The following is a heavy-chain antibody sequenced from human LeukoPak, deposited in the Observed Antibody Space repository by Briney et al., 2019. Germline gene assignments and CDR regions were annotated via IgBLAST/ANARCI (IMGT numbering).Heavy chain of an antibody. V-gene: IGHV4-59*01. CDR1: GGPINNYY. J-gene: IGHJ4*02. Sequence: SETLSLTCTVSGGPINNYYWRWIRQPPGKGLEYIGFISYTGSIDYASSLKSRVTISVDTSKNLFSLKLSSVTAADTAVYYCARFAYSGYYFDYWGRGTLVTVSS. CDR2: ISYTGSI. D-gene: IGHD3-22*01. CDR3: ARFAYSGYYFDY.